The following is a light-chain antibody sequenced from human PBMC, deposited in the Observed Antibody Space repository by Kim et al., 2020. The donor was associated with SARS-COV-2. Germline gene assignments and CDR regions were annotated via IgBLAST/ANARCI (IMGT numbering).Light chain of an antibody. Sequence: SVGDRVTITCRASQGISNYLAWYQQKPGKVPKLLIYAASTLQSGVPSRFSGSGSGTDFTLTISSLQPEDVATYYCQKYNSAPPDTFGQGTRLEIK. J-gene: IGKJ5*01. CDR2: AAS. CDR3: QKYNSAPPDT. CDR1: QGISNY. V-gene: IGKV1-27*01.